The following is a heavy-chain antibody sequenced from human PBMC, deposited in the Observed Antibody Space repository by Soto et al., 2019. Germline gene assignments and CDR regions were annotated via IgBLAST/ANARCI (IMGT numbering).Heavy chain of an antibody. Sequence: QMQLVESGGGVVQPGRSLRLSCAASGFSFRNYNLHWVRQAPGKGLEWVAVVSHDGGNKHYAEAVKGRLSISRDSSRDTLYLQMNSLRPDDTAVYYCVRETQIVMVVVPTPGSPGAFDMWGQGTMVTVSS. CDR1: GFSFRNYN. J-gene: IGHJ3*02. CDR3: VRETQIVMVVVPTPGSPGAFDM. D-gene: IGHD2-15*01. V-gene: IGHV3-30-3*01. CDR2: VSHDGGNK.